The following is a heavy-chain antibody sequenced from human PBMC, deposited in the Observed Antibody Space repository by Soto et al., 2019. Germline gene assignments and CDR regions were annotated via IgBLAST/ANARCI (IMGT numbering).Heavy chain of an antibody. Sequence: ASVKVSCKASGYTFTSYYIHWVRQAPGQGLEWMGIFNPTGDTASYAQKLQGRVTMTRDTSTGTAYMELGSLRSEDTAVYYCARGGRIVDTGIGYYYYHAMDVWGQGTTATVSS. CDR2: FNPTGDTA. V-gene: IGHV1-46*01. J-gene: IGHJ6*02. CDR3: ARGGRIVDTGIGYYYYHAMDV. CDR1: GYTFTSYY. D-gene: IGHD5-18*01.